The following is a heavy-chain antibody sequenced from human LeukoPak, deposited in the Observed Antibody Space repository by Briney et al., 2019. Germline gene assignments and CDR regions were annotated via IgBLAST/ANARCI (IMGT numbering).Heavy chain of an antibody. J-gene: IGHJ6*04. CDR3: ATRLCSIAACRASSYKCMDV. Sequence: PGGSLRLSCAASGFTVSSHYMAWVRQPPGKGLEWVSIIFGGGGTYYAGSVRGRFTISRDNSKNTLYLQMNSLRAEDTAVYYCATRLCSIAACRASSYKCMDVWGKGTTVTVSS. V-gene: IGHV3-53*01. D-gene: IGHD2-2*01. CDR1: GFTVSSHY. CDR2: IFGGGGT.